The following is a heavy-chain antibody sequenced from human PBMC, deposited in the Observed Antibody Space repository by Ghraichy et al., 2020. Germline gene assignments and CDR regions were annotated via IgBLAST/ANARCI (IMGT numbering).Heavy chain of an antibody. Sequence: SETLSLTCAVYGGSLSGYYWSWIRQPPGKGLEWIGEINHSGSTNYNQSLKSRITISVDTSKNQFSLKLSSVTAADTAVYYCARRRNPYYYDSRIGWFDPWGQGTLVTVSS. V-gene: IGHV4-34*01. CDR3: ARRRNPYYYDSRIGWFDP. J-gene: IGHJ5*02. CDR1: GGSLSGYY. CDR2: INHSGST. D-gene: IGHD3-22*01.